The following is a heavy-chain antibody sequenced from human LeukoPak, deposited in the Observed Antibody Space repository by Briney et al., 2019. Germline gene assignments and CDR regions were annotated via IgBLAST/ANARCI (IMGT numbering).Heavy chain of an antibody. Sequence: GRSLRLSCAASGFTFSSYAMHWVRQAPGKGPEWVAVISYDGSNKYYADSVKGRFTISRGNSKNTLYLQMNSLRAEDTAVYYCARSTYDFWSGYPQFDYWGQGTLVTVSS. J-gene: IGHJ4*02. CDR2: ISYDGSNK. V-gene: IGHV3-30-3*01. CDR1: GFTFSSYA. CDR3: ARSTYDFWSGYPQFDY. D-gene: IGHD3-3*01.